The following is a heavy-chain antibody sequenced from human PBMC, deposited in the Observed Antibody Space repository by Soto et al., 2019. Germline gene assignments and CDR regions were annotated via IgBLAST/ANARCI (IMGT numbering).Heavy chain of an antibody. CDR3: ARDPSQRGPDDILTGYPILGYYYYGMDV. CDR2: IIPILGIA. V-gene: IGHV1-69*04. CDR1: GGTFSSYT. Sequence: GASVKVSCKASGGTFSSYTISWVRQAPGQGLEWMGRIIPILGIANYAQKFQGRVTITADKSTSTAYMELSSLRSEDTAVYYCARDPSQRGPDDILTGYPILGYYYYGMDVWGQGTTVTVSS. J-gene: IGHJ6*02. D-gene: IGHD3-9*01.